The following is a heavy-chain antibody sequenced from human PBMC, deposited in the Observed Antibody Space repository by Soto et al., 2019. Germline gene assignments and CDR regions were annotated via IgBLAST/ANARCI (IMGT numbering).Heavy chain of an antibody. J-gene: IGHJ4*02. CDR3: AKRSSSSTFDY. V-gene: IGHV3-23*01. CDR1: GFTFSSYA. D-gene: IGHD6-6*01. Sequence: EVQLLESGGGLVQPGESLRLSCAASGFTFSSYAMSWVRQXPXXGLEWVSVISGSDDSTYYADSVKGRFTISRDNSKNXLYLXMXSLRAEDTAVYYCAKRSSSSTFDYWGQGTLVTVSS. CDR2: ISGSDDST.